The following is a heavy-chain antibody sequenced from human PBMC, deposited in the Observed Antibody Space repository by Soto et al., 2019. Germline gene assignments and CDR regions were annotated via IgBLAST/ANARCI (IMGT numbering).Heavy chain of an antibody. J-gene: IGHJ6*02. CDR3: AAPPGMAAALNKEYYYGMDV. CDR1: GFTFSSYA. Sequence: GESLRLSCAASGFTFSSYAMHWVRQAPGKGLEWVAVISYDGSNKYYADSVKGRFTISRDNSKNTLYLQMNSLRAEDTAVYYCAAPPGMAAALNKEYYYGMDVWGQGTTVTVSS. V-gene: IGHV3-30-3*01. CDR2: ISYDGSNK. D-gene: IGHD6-13*01.